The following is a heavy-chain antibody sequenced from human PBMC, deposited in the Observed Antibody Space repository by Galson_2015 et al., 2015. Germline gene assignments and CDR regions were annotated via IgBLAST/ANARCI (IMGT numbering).Heavy chain of an antibody. CDR1: GFTFSSYD. J-gene: IGHJ4*02. CDR3: ARGRWLQSYFDY. V-gene: IGHV3-13*01. Sequence: SLRLSCAASGFTFSSYDMHWVRQDTGKGLEWVSAIGTAGDTYYPGSVKGRFTISRENAENSLYLQMNSLRAGDTAVYYCARGRWLQSYFDYWGQGTLVTVSS. CDR2: IGTAGDT. D-gene: IGHD5-24*01.